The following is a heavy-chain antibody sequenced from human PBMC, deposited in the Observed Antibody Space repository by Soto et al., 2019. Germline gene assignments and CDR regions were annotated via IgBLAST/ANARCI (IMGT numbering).Heavy chain of an antibody. CDR2: ISTYNGNT. J-gene: IGHJ4*02. CDR1: GYTFTSYG. D-gene: IGHD6-19*01. Sequence: QVQLVQSGAEVKKPGASVKVSCKASGYTFTSYGSSWVRQAPGQGLEWMGWISTYNGNTNYAKKLQGRVTMTTDTSTSTVYMELRSLRSDDTAVYYCARDGIAVAGSALIPFDYWGQGTLVTVSS. CDR3: ARDGIAVAGSALIPFDY. V-gene: IGHV1-18*01.